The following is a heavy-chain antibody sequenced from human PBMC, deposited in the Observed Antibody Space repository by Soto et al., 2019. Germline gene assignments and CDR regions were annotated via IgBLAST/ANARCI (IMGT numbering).Heavy chain of an antibody. D-gene: IGHD3-16*01. CDR1: GFTFSSHS. V-gene: IGHV3-48*01. J-gene: IGHJ4*02. CDR3: ARDDEMGYFDY. CDR2: ISSSTRTI. Sequence: PGGSLRLACAASGFTFSSHSMNWVRRAPGKGLEWVSYISSSTRTIYYADSVKGRFTVSRDNAKNSLYLQMNSLRAEDTAVYYCARDDEMGYFDYWGQGTLVTGSS.